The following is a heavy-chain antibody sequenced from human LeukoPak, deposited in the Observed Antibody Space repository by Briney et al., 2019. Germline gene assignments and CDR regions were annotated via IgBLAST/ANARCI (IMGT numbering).Heavy chain of an antibody. D-gene: IGHD3-10*01. J-gene: IGHJ5*02. CDR2: IYYSGST. CDR3: AREYSGSYANWFDP. Sequence: SETLSLTCTVSGGSISSYYWSWIRQPPGKGLECIGYIYYSGSTNYNPSLKSRVTISVDTSKNQFSLKLSSVTAADTAVYYCAREYSGSYANWFDPWCQGTLVTVSS. CDR1: GGSISSYY. V-gene: IGHV4-59*01.